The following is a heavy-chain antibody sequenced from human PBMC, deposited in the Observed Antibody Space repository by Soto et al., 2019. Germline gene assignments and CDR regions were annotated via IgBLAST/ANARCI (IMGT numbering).Heavy chain of an antibody. Sequence: PGESLKISCKGSGYSFTSYWIGWVRQMPGKGLEWMGIIYPGDSDTRYSPSFQGQVTISADKSISTAYLQWSSLKASDTAMYYCARRDYYDILTGTGGYMDVWGQGTMVTVSS. V-gene: IGHV5-51*01. CDR2: IYPGDSDT. J-gene: IGHJ6*03. CDR1: GYSFTSYW. D-gene: IGHD3-9*01. CDR3: ARRDYYDILTGTGGYMDV.